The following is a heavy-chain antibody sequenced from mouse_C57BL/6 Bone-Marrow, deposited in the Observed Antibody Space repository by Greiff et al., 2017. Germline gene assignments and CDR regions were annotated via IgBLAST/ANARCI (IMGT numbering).Heavy chain of an antibody. V-gene: IGHV1-4*01. Sequence: VQLQQSGAELARPGASVKMSCKASGYTFTSYTMHWVQQRPGQGLEWIGYINPSSGYTKYTQKFKDKATLTADKSSSTAYMQLSSLTSEDSAVYYCARIGGKCAYWGQGTLVTVSA. CDR2: INPSSGYT. J-gene: IGHJ3*01. D-gene: IGHD2-1*01. CDR1: GYTFTSYT. CDR3: ARIGGKCAY.